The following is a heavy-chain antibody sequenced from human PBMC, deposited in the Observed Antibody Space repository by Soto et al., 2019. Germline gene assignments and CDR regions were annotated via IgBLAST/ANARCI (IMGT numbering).Heavy chain of an antibody. CDR1: GFTFSSYG. V-gene: IGHV3-33*01. J-gene: IGHJ4*02. Sequence: PGGSLRLSCAASGFTFSSYGMHWVRQAPGKGLEWVAVIWYDGSNKYYADSVKGRFTISRDNSKNTLYLQMNSLRAEDTAVYYCARDLKAHYYDSSGYPGYWGQGTLVTVSS. CDR2: IWYDGSNK. D-gene: IGHD3-22*01. CDR3: ARDLKAHYYDSSGYPGY.